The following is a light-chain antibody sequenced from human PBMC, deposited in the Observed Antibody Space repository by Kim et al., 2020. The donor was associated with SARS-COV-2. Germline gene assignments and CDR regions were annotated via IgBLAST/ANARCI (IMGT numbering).Light chain of an antibody. CDR3: QQYNNWPLT. J-gene: IGKJ5*01. V-gene: IGKV3-15*01. Sequence: VPPGERAPLSCRSSQSVSSILAWYQQKPGQAPRLLIYGASTRATGIPARFSGSGSGTEFTLTISSLQSEDFAVYYCQQYNNWPLTFGQGTRLEIK. CDR1: QSVSSI. CDR2: GAS.